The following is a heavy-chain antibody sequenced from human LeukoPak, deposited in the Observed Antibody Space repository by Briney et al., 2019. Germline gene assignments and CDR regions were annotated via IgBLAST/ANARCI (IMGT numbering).Heavy chain of an antibody. V-gene: IGHV3-13*01. CDR1: TCTFSNYD. CDR3: VRGYSYRYEY. CDR2: IGTAGDA. Sequence: SLTLSYAASTCTFSNYDIHWFRQVTGQGLEWVSAIGTAGDAYYPGSVRGRFTISRENAKNSLYLQMNSLRAGDTAVYYCVRGYSYRYEYWGQGTQVTVSS. D-gene: IGHD5-18*01. J-gene: IGHJ4*02.